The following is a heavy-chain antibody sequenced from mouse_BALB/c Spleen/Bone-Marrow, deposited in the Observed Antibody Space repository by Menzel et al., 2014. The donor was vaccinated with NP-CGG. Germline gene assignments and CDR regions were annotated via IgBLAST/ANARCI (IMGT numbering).Heavy chain of an antibody. D-gene: IGHD2-14*01. Sequence: QVQLKESGAELMKPGASVKISCKATGYTFSSYWIEWVKQRPGHGLEWIGEILPGSGTTNYNENFKGKATFTADTSSNTAYMQLSSLTSENSAVYYGARDYRCDGAMDYWGQGTSVTVSS. CDR3: ARDYRCDGAMDY. J-gene: IGHJ4*01. V-gene: IGHV1-9*01. CDR1: GYTFSSYW. CDR2: ILPGSGTT.